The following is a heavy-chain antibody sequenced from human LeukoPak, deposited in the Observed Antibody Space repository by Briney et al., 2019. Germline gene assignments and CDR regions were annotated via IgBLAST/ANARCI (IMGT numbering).Heavy chain of an antibody. Sequence: RASVKVSCKASGGTFSSYAISWVRQAPGQGLEWMGGIIPIFGTANYAQKFQGRVTITADESTSTAYMELSSLRSEDTAIYYCARDQGGGSHRHALDIWGQGTMVTVSS. J-gene: IGHJ3*02. CDR1: GGTFSSYA. CDR2: IIPIFGTA. D-gene: IGHD3-16*01. V-gene: IGHV1-69*01. CDR3: ARDQGGGSHRHALDI.